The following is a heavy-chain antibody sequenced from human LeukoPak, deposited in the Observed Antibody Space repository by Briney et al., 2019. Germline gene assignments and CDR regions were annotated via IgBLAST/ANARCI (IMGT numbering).Heavy chain of an antibody. CDR2: IKSKIDGGAA. J-gene: IGHJ4*02. Sequence: GVSLRLSCAASGLTFSSAWMSWVRQAPGKGLEWVGRIKSKIDGGAAEYAAPVQGRFIISRDDSSDMLHLQMNTLKTEDTAVYYCTREWYGELPYWGQGTLVTVSS. CDR3: TREWYGELPY. V-gene: IGHV3-15*01. CDR1: GLTFSSAW. D-gene: IGHD3-10*01.